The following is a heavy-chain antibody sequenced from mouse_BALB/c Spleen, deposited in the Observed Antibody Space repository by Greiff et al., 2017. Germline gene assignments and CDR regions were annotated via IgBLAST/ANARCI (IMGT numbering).Heavy chain of an antibody. J-gene: IGHJ3*01. CDR1: GFTFSSYA. D-gene: IGHD1-2*01. Sequence: EVNVVESGGGLVKPGGSLKLSCAASGFTFSSYAMSWVRQTPEKRLEWVASISSGGSTYYPDSVKGRFTISRDNARNILYLQMSSLRSEDTAMYYCARGGGYGLFAYWGQGTLVTVSA. CDR3: ARGGGYGLFAY. V-gene: IGHV5-6-5*01. CDR2: ISSGGST.